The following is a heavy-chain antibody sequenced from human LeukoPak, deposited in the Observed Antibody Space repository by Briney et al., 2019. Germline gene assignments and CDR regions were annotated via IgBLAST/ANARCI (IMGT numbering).Heavy chain of an antibody. J-gene: IGHJ4*02. CDR1: GGTFSSYA. Sequence: SVKVSCKASGGTFSSYAISWVRQAPGQGLEWMGGIIPIFGTANYAQKFQGRVTMTEDTSTDTAYMELSSLRSEDTAVYYCATVGTDMTYYFDYWGQGTLVTVSS. CDR2: IIPIFGTA. V-gene: IGHV1-69*06. CDR3: ATVGTDMTYYFDY. D-gene: IGHD5-18*01.